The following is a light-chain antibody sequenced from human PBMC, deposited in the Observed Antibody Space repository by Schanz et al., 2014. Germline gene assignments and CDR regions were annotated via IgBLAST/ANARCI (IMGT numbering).Light chain of an antibody. CDR1: SSDVGGYDY. J-gene: IGLJ2*01. CDR3: SSYTSSSTRV. Sequence: QSALTQPASVSGSPGQSITISCTGTSSDVGGYDYVLWYQQHPGKAPKLMIHGVTNRPSGVSTRFSGSKSGNTASLTISGLQAEDEADYYCSSYTSSSTRVFGGGTKLTVL. CDR2: GVT. V-gene: IGLV2-14*03.